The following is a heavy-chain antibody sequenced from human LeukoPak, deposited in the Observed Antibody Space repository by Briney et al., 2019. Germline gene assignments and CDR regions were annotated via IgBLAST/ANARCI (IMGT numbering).Heavy chain of an antibody. CDR2: FDPEDGET. CDR1: GYTLTELS. Sequence: ASVKVSCKVSGYTLTELSMHWVRQAPGKGLEWMGGFDPEDGETIYAQKFQGRVTMTRDTSISTAYMELSRLRSDDTAVYYCARDRQLTMVRGVMCNWFDPWGQGTLVTVSS. J-gene: IGHJ5*02. CDR3: ARDRQLTMVRGVMCNWFDP. V-gene: IGHV1-24*01. D-gene: IGHD3-10*01.